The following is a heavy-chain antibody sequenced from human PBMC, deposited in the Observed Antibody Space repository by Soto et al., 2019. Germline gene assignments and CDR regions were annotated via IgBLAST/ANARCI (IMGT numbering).Heavy chain of an antibody. J-gene: IGHJ4*02. D-gene: IGHD6-13*01. CDR2: IYHSGTT. V-gene: IGHV4-59*01. Sequence: PSETLSLTCTVSGGSISSYYWSWIRQPPGKGLEWIGYIYHSGTTYYNPSLKSRVNMSVDTSKNQFSLNLSSVTAADTAVYYCARHSSSWPIFDYWGQGTLVTVSS. CDR3: ARHSSSWPIFDY. CDR1: GGSISSYY.